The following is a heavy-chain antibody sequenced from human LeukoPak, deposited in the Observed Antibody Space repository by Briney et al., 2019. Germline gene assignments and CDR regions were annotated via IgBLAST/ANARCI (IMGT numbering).Heavy chain of an antibody. D-gene: IGHD1-26*01. V-gene: IGHV1-18*01. CDR1: GYTFLDYG. Sequence: GASVKVSCKASGYTFLDYGISWVRQAPGQGLEWMGWINPKNGNTNYIQKLQGRVTMTTDTSTSTVYMDLMSLRSDDTAVYYCARDEKVVGALDHWGQGTLVTVSS. CDR3: ARDEKVVGALDH. CDR2: INPKNGNT. J-gene: IGHJ4*02.